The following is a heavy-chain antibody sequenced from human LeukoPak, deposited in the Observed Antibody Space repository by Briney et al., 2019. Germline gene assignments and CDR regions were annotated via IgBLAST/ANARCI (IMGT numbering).Heavy chain of an antibody. CDR3: ANSGYRPY. D-gene: IGHD3-22*01. CDR2: IYYSGST. J-gene: IGHJ4*02. V-gene: IGHV4-59*12. Sequence: SETLSLTCTVSGGSISSYYWSWIRQPPGKGLEWIGSIYYSGSTYYNPSLKSRVTISVDTSKNQFSLKLSSVTAADTAVYYCANSGYRPYWGQGTLVTVSS. CDR1: GGSISSYY.